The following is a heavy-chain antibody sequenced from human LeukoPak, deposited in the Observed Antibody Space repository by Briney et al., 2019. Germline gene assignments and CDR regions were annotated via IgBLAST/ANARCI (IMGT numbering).Heavy chain of an antibody. CDR3: AKGDCSSTSCLRFDP. V-gene: IGHV3-23*01. CDR2: ISGSGGST. J-gene: IGHJ5*02. CDR1: GFTFSSYA. Sequence: QAGGSLRLSCAASGFTFSSYAIRWVRQAPGKGLEWVSAISGSGGSTYYADSVKGRFTISRDNSKNTLYLQMNSLRAEDTAVYYCAKGDCSSTSCLRFDPWGQGTLVTVSS. D-gene: IGHD2-2*01.